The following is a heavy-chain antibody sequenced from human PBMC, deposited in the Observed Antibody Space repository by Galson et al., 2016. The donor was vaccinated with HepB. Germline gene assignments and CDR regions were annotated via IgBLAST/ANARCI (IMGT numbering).Heavy chain of an antibody. CDR3: AKDLRGYYDFLFGMDV. CDR1: GFSFSNHG. D-gene: IGHD3-3*01. V-gene: IGHV3-30*18. J-gene: IGHJ6*02. CDR2: ISYDGNNK. Sequence: SLRLSCAASGFSFSNHGMHWVGQAPGKGLEWVAFISYDGNNKYYADSVKGRFTISRGNSKNTLFLQMNSLRAEDTAVYYCAKDLRGYYDFLFGMDVWGQGTTVTVSS.